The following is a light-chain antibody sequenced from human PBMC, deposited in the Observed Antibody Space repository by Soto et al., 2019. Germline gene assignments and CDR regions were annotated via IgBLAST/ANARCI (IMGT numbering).Light chain of an antibody. V-gene: IGLV2-8*01. J-gene: IGLJ3*02. Sequence: QSALTQPPSASGSPGQSVTISCTGTSSDVGGYNFVSWYQQHPGKVPKPVIYEVTKRPSGVPDRFSGSKSGNTASLTVSGLLPDDEADSSCSSFGGGNKVLFGGGTKLTVL. CDR1: SSDVGGYNF. CDR3: SSFGGGNKVL. CDR2: EVT.